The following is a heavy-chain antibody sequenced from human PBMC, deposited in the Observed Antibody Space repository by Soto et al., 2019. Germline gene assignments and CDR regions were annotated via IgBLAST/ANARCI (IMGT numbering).Heavy chain of an antibody. CDR2: IYYSGST. Sequence: SETLSLTCTVSGGSISSSSYYWGWIRQPPGKGLEWIGSIYYSGSTYYNPSLKSRVTISVDKSKNQFSLKLSSVTAAETAVYYCARIADYGDYVISHYYYYYMDVWGKGTTVTVSS. V-gene: IGHV4-39*01. D-gene: IGHD4-17*01. CDR1: GGSISSSSYY. CDR3: ARIADYGDYVISHYYYYYMDV. J-gene: IGHJ6*03.